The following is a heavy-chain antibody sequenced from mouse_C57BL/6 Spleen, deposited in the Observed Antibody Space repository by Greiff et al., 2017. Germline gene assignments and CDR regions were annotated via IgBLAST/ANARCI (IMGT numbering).Heavy chain of an antibody. Sequence: VQLQQPGAELVMPGASVKLSCKASGYTFTSYWMHWVKQRPGQGLEWIGEIDPSDSYTNYNQKFKGKSTLTVDTSSSTAYMQLSSLTSEDSAVYDSASFYTSGRSYGEWYFEVWGTGTTVTVSS. CDR2: IDPSDSYT. CDR1: GYTFTSYW. D-gene: IGHD1-1*01. J-gene: IGHJ1*03. V-gene: IGHV1-69*01. CDR3: ASFYTSGRSYGEWYFEV.